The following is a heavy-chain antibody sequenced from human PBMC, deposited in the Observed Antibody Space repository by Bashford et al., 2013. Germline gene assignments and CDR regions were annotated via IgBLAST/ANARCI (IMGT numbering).Heavy chain of an antibody. CDR2: IYWNDDK. Sequence: TLSLTCTFSGFSLNTSAVGVGWIRQPPGKALEWLALIYWNDDKRYSPSLKSRLTITKDTPRNQVVLTMTNMDPVDTATYYCAHAIGSVRIMAIVVRGVDPAFDYWGQGTLVTVSS. D-gene: IGHD3-10*01. CDR1: GFSLNTSAVG. J-gene: IGHJ4*02. V-gene: IGHV2-5*01. CDR3: AHAIGSVRIMAIVVRGVDPAFDY.